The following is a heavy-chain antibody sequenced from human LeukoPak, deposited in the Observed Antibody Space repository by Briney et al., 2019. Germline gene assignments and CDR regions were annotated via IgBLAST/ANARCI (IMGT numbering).Heavy chain of an antibody. D-gene: IGHD6-13*01. CDR3: ARGYSSSWYHHYYYYYMDV. CDR2: ISAYNGNT. Sequence: ASMKVSCKASGYTFTSYGISWVRQAPGQGLEWMGWISAYNGNTNYAQKLQGRVTMTTDTSTSTAYMELRSLRSDDTAVYYCARGYSSSWYHHYYYYYMDVWGKGTTVTVSS. J-gene: IGHJ6*03. V-gene: IGHV1-18*01. CDR1: GYTFTSYG.